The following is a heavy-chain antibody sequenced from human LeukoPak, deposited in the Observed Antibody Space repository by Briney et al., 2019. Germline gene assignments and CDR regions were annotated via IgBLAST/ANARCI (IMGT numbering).Heavy chain of an antibody. J-gene: IGHJ4*02. CDR3: ARGISGYFGTSGYYYDY. CDR2: IYHSGSI. V-gene: IGHV4-4*02. Sequence: RASETLSLTCAVSGDSISSNYWWTWVRQPPGKGLEWIGEIYHSGSINYNPSLKNRVTLSIDKSNNQFSLRLSSLSAADTAVYYCARGISGYFGTSGYYYDYWGQGTLVTVPS. CDR1: GDSISSNYW. D-gene: IGHD3-22*01.